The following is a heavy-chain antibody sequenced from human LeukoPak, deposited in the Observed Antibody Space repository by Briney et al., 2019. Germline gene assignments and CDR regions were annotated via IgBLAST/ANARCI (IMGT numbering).Heavy chain of an antibody. J-gene: IGHJ4*02. Sequence: GGSLRLSCAASGFTFSSYGMHWVRQAPGKGLEWVAVIWYDGSNKYYADSVKGRFTISRDNSKNTLYLQMNSLRAEDTAVYYCARDRGAVVVTAILGYWGQGTLVTVSS. V-gene: IGHV3-30*19. D-gene: IGHD2-21*02. CDR2: IWYDGSNK. CDR1: GFTFSSYG. CDR3: ARDRGAVVVTAILGY.